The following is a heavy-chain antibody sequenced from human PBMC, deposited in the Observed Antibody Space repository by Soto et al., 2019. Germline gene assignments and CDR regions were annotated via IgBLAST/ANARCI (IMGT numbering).Heavy chain of an antibody. D-gene: IGHD3-16*01. CDR1: GFTFNKYW. Sequence: EVQLVESGGGLVQPGGSLRLSCATSGFTFNKYWIHWVRQAPGEGLVWVSRINGDGTHRDYAESVRGRFSISRDFAQSTVFLQMNSLKDEDTAVYYCARVGFVGEGDFWGQGIQVSVSS. V-gene: IGHV3-74*01. CDR3: ARVGFVGEGDF. CDR2: INGDGTHR. J-gene: IGHJ4*02.